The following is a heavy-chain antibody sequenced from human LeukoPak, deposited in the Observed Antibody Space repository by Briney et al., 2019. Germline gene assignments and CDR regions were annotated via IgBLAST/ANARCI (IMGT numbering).Heavy chain of an antibody. CDR1: GGSISSSSYY. D-gene: IGHD3-9*01. Sequence: NPSETLSLTCTVSGGSISSSSYYWGWIRQPPGKGLEWIGSIYYSGSTYYNPSLKSRVTISVDTSKNQFSLKLSSVTAADTAVYYCARGKGILTGYYPAPYNWFDPWGQGTLVTVSS. CDR2: IYYSGST. V-gene: IGHV4-39*07. CDR3: ARGKGILTGYYPAPYNWFDP. J-gene: IGHJ5*02.